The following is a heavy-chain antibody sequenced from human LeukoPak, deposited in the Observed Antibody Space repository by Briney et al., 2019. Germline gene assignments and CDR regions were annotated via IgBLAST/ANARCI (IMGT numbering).Heavy chain of an antibody. V-gene: IGHV3-21*01. J-gene: IGHJ4*02. D-gene: IGHD3-22*01. Sequence: GGSLRLSCAASGFTFSSYSMNWVRQAPGKGLEWVSSISSSSSYIYYADSVKGRFTISRDNVKNSLYLQMNSLRAEDTAVYYCATDAGSSGFPRAGVDYWGQGTLVTVSS. CDR2: ISSSSSYI. CDR3: ATDAGSSGFPRAGVDY. CDR1: GFTFSSYS.